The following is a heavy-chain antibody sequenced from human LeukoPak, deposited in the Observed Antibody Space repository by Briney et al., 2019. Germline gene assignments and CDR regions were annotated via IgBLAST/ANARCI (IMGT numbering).Heavy chain of an antibody. CDR2: IYYSGST. J-gene: IGHJ4*02. Sequence: SETLSLTCTVSGVSISSSSYYWGWIRQPPGKGLEWIGSIYYSGSTYYNPSLKSRVTISLDTSRNQFSLRLSSVTAADTADYYCARAQGNGLIDFWGQGTLVTVSS. CDR3: ARAQGNGLIDF. D-gene: IGHD3/OR15-3a*01. CDR1: GVSISSSSYY. V-gene: IGHV4-39*01.